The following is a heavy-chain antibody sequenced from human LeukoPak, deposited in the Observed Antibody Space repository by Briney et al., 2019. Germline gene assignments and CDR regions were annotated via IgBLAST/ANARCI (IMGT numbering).Heavy chain of an antibody. CDR1: GFTFSSYS. CDR2: ISSSSSTI. D-gene: IGHD3-10*01. Sequence: GGSLRLSCAASGFTFSSYSMNWVRQAPGKGLEWVSYISSSSSTIYYADSVKGRFTISRDNAKNSLYLQMHSLRAEDTAVYYCAYQGEFRAFDYWGQGTLVTVPS. CDR3: AYQGEFRAFDY. V-gene: IGHV3-48*01. J-gene: IGHJ4*02.